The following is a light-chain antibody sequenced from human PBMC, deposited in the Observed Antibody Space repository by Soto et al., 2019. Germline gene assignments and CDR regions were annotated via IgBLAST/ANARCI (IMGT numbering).Light chain of an antibody. CDR1: QSLPNSF. V-gene: IGKV3-20*01. Sequence: VLTQSPGTLFLSPGERATLSCRPSQSLPNSFIAWYQQRPGQAPMLLLYDTSSRASCIPDRFSGSGSGTDFTLTISRLETEDFAVFYCQQYGTSEIIFGKGIRLEIK. J-gene: IGKJ5*01. CDR3: QQYGTSEII. CDR2: DTS.